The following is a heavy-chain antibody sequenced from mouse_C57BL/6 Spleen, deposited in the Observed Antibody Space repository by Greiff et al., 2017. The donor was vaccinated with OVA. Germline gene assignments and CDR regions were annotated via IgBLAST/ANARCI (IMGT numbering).Heavy chain of an antibody. CDR3: VRHDGWMDY. V-gene: IGHV10-1*01. D-gene: IGHD2-3*01. CDR2: IRSKSNNYAT. CDR1: GFSFNTYA. Sequence: EVQRVESGGGLVQPKGSLKLSCAASGFSFNTYAMNWVRQAPGKGLEWVARIRSKSNNYATYYADSVKDRFTISRDDSESMLYLQMNNLKTEDTAMYYCVRHDGWMDYWGQGTSVTVSS. J-gene: IGHJ4*01.